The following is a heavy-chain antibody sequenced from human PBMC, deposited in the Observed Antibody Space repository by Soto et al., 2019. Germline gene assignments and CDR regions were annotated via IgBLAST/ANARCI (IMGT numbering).Heavy chain of an antibody. J-gene: IGHJ3*02. D-gene: IGHD6-19*01. CDR3: ARVSPWSSGWDAFDI. V-gene: IGHV3-30-3*01. Sequence: GGSLRLSCAASGFTFSSYAMHWVRQAPGKGLEWVAVISYDGSNKYYADSVKGRFTISRDNSKNTLYLQMNSLRAEDTAVYYCARVSPWSSGWDAFDIWGQGTMVTVSS. CDR1: GFTFSSYA. CDR2: ISYDGSNK.